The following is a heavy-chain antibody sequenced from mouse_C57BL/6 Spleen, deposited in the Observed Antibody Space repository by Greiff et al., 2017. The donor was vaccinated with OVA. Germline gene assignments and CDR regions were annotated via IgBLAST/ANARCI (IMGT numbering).Heavy chain of an antibody. CDR1: GYTFTEYT. CDR3: ARHEEAYSTHYAMDY. CDR2: FYPGSGSI. J-gene: IGHJ4*01. Sequence: VKLMESGAELVKPGASVKLSCKASGYTFTEYTIHWVKKRSGQGLEWIGWFYPGSGSIKYNEKFKDKATLNADKSSSTVYMELSRLTSEDSAVYFCARHEEAYSTHYAMDYWGQGTSVTVSS. V-gene: IGHV1-62-2*01. D-gene: IGHD2-5*01.